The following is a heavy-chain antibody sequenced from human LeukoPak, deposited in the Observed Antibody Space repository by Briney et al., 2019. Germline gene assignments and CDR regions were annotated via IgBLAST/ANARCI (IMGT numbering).Heavy chain of an antibody. CDR3: EKDRRITIFGVAYYYYGMDV. V-gene: IGHV3-23*01. CDR2: ISGSGGST. J-gene: IGHJ6*02. D-gene: IGHD3-3*01. Sequence: GGSLRLSCAASGFTFSSYAMSWVRQAPGKGLEWVSAISGSGGSTYYADSVKGRFTISRDNSKNTLYLQMNSLRAEDTAVYYCEKDRRITIFGVAYYYYGMDVWGQGTTVTVSS. CDR1: GFTFSSYA.